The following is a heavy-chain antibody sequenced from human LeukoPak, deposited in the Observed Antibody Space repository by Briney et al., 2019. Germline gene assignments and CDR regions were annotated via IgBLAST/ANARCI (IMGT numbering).Heavy chain of an antibody. Sequence: SQTLSLTCAISGDSVSSNSAAWNWIRQSPSRGLESLVRTYYRSKWYNDYAVSVKSRITINPDTSKNQFSLQLNSLTPEDTAVYYCARDPIYGENWFDPWGQGTLVTVPS. J-gene: IGHJ5*02. D-gene: IGHD4-17*01. V-gene: IGHV6-1*01. CDR3: ARDPIYGENWFDP. CDR1: GDSVSSNSAA. CDR2: TYYRSKWYN.